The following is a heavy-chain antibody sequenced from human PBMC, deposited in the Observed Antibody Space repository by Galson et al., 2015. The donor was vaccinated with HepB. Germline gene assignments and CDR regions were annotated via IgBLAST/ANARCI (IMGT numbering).Heavy chain of an antibody. D-gene: IGHD6-13*01. V-gene: IGHV1-58*01. Sequence: SVKVSCKASGFTFTSSAVQWVRQARGQRLEWIGWIVVGSGNTNYAQKLQERVTITRDMSTSTAYMELSSLRSEDTAVYYCAAGYSSSWLVIAITGRYYYMDVWGKGTTVTVSS. CDR2: IVVGSGNT. CDR1: GFTFTSSA. J-gene: IGHJ6*03. CDR3: AAGYSSSWLVIAITGRYYYMDV.